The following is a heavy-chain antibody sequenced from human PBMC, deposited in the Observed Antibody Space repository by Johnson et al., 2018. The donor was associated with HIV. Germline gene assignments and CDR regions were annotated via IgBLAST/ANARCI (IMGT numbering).Heavy chain of an antibody. D-gene: IGHD3-10*01. Sequence: VQLVESGGGVVQPGRSLRLSCAASGFTFNNYWMSWVRQAPGKGLEWVANIKQDGSEKYYVDSVKGRFTISRDNAKNSLYLQMNSLRAEDTALYYCARDGQLHGGLDIWGQGTMVTVS. J-gene: IGHJ3*02. CDR2: IKQDGSEK. CDR1: GFTFNNYW. V-gene: IGHV3-7*03. CDR3: ARDGQLHGGLDI.